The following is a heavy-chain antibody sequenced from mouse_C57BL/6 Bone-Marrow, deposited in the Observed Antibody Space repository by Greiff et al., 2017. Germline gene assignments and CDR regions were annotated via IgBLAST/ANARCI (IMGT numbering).Heavy chain of an antibody. D-gene: IGHD2-4*01. J-gene: IGHJ3*01. CDR1: GYTFTSYW. CDR3: AISYYDWFAY. CDR2: IHPSDSDT. V-gene: IGHV1-74*01. Sequence: VQLQQPGAELVKPGASVKVSCKASGYTFTSYWMHWVKQRPGQGLEWIGRIHPSDSDTNYNQKFKGKATLTVDKSSSTAYMRLSSLTSADSAVYYCAISYYDWFAYWGQGTLVTVSA.